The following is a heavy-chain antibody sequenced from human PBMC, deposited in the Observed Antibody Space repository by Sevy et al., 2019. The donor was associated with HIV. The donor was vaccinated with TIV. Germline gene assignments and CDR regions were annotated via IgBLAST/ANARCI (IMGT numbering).Heavy chain of an antibody. CDR3: AKDYSSSWYELGY. Sequence: GGSLRLSCAASGFTFSSYAMSWVRQAPGKGLEWVSAISGSGGSTYYADSVKGRFTISRDNSKNTLYLQMNSLRAEDTTIYYCAKDYSSSWYELGYWGQGTLVTVSS. V-gene: IGHV3-23*01. J-gene: IGHJ4*02. CDR2: ISGSGGST. CDR1: GFTFSSYA. D-gene: IGHD6-13*01.